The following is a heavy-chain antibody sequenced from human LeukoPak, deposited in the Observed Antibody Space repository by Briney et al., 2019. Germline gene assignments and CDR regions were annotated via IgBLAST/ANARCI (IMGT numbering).Heavy chain of an antibody. Sequence: GGSLRLSCAASGLTVSSNYMSWVRQAPGKGLEWVSVIYSGGTTYYADSVKGRFSISRDNSKNTLYLQMNSLRAEDTAVYYCARENIEAAAGVHYYYGMDVWGQGTTVTVSS. CDR2: IYSGGTT. CDR1: GLTVSSNY. J-gene: IGHJ6*02. CDR3: ARENIEAAAGVHYYYGMDV. D-gene: IGHD5-12*01. V-gene: IGHV3-53*01.